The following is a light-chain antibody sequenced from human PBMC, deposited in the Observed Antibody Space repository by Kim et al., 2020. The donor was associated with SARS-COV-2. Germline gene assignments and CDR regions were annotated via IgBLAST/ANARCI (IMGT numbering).Light chain of an antibody. CDR3: QQRSNWPPS. CDR1: QSVSSY. V-gene: IGKV3-11*01. Sequence: VSPGERATLSCRASQSVSSYLAWYQQKPGQAPRLLIYDASNRATGIPARFSGSGSGTDFTLTISSLEPEDFAVYYCQQRSNWPPSFGQGTRLEIK. CDR2: DAS. J-gene: IGKJ5*01.